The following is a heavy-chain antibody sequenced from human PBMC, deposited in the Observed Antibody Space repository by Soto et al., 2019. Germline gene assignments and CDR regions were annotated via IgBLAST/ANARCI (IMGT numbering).Heavy chain of an antibody. V-gene: IGHV4-61*01. CDR3: AREFSNSPEAFDS. D-gene: IGHD6-6*01. CDR1: GGSVNSDNFY. J-gene: IGHJ4*02. Sequence: SETLSLTCTVSGGSVNSDNFYWSWIRQPPGRGLEWIGYIYYTGSTNYNPSLKSRVTISIDTSRNQFSLKLSSVTAADTAVYYCAREFSNSPEAFDSWGQGSLVTVS. CDR2: IYYTGST.